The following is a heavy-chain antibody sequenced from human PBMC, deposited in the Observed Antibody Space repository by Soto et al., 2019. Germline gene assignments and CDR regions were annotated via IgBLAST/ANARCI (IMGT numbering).Heavy chain of an antibody. J-gene: IGHJ4*02. D-gene: IGHD3-10*01. CDR1: GYTFTSYA. CDR2: INAGNGNT. Sequence: QVQLVQSGAEVKKPGASVKVSCKASGYTFTSYAMHWVRQAPGQRLEWMGWINAGNGNTKYSQKFQGRVTITRDTSASTAYMERSSLRYEDTALYYCAGDMGFWLSDSWGQGTLVTASS. V-gene: IGHV1-3*01. CDR3: AGDMGFWLSDS.